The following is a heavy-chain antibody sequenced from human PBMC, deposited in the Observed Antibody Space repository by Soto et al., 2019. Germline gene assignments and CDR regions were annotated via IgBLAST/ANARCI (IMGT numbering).Heavy chain of an antibody. CDR2: MSSGGSTI. CDR3: ARGDYYDTSGPFSDAFEI. CDR1: GFTFSRDS. J-gene: IGHJ3*02. Sequence: GGSLRLSCAASGFTFSRDSMNWVRQAPGKGLEWVPYMSSGGSTIYYADSVKGRFTISRDNAKNSLYLQMNSLRAEDTAVYYCARGDYYDTSGPFSDAFEICAQGTMVTVSS. D-gene: IGHD3-22*01. V-gene: IGHV3-48*01.